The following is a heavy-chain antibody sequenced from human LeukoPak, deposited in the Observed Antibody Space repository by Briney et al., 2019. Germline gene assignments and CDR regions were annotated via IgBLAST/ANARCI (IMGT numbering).Heavy chain of an antibody. Sequence: SETLSLTCAVYGGSFSGYYWSWIRQPPGKGLEWIGEINHSGSTNYNPSLKSRVTISVDTSKNQFSLKLSSVTAADTAVYYCARPVPAAALTKYNWFDPWGQGTLVTVSS. D-gene: IGHD6-13*01. J-gene: IGHJ5*02. CDR2: INHSGST. CDR3: ARPVPAAALTKYNWFDP. V-gene: IGHV4-34*01. CDR1: GGSFSGYY.